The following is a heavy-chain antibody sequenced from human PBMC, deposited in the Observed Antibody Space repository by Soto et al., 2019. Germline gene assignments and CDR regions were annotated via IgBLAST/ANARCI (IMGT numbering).Heavy chain of an antibody. CDR3: ARDSPPPRE. CDR1: GSTFTSYN. Sequence: QVELVQSGAEVKKPGASVKESCKDSGSTFTSYNITWVRLAPGQGLEWMGWINAYNGNTNYAQKLQGRVTMTSYTSTSTAYRALRSLRSDATAVYYCARDSPPPREWGPGTRVPVSS. CDR2: INAYNGNT. V-gene: IGHV1-18*01. J-gene: IGHJ4*02.